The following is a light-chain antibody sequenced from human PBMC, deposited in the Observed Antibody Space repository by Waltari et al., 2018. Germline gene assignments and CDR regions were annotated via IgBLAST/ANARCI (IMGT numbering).Light chain of an antibody. CDR1: QRDSRS. V-gene: IGKV3-20*01. J-gene: IGKJ1*01. Sequence: SCRASQRDSRSVAWCQRNPGQATKHLIDGASTRATGIPDRFAGRGSGTDYSLTISSLEPEEFAIYFCQHYVRLPAPFGQGTKVEIK. CDR3: QHYVRLPAP. CDR2: GAS.